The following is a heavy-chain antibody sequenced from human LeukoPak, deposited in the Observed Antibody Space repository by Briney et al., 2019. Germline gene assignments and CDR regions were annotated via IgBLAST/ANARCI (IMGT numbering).Heavy chain of an antibody. CDR2: ISPSGST. Sequence: PSETLSLTCTVSGGSINGGNYYWTWIRQPAGKGLEWIGRISPSGSTNYNPSLTSRVTISVDTSKNQFSLKLSFVTAADTAVYYCARVSYQEGVDYWGQGTLVTVSS. D-gene: IGHD2-2*01. CDR1: GGSINGGNYY. CDR3: ARVSYQEGVDY. V-gene: IGHV4-61*02. J-gene: IGHJ4*02.